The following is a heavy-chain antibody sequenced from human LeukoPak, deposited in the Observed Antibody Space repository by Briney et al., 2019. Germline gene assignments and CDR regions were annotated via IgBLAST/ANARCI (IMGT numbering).Heavy chain of an antibody. D-gene: IGHD3-22*01. Sequence: SETLSLTCSVSGGSISSSRYYRGWIRQPPGKGLEWTGSIYFSGNTYYNPSLKSRVTISVDTSKNQFSLRLSSVTAADTAVYYCARLGTGYDSSGYSIGWFDPWGQGTLVTVSS. CDR3: ARLGTGYDSSGYSIGWFDP. CDR1: GGSISSSRYY. J-gene: IGHJ5*02. V-gene: IGHV4-39*01. CDR2: IYFSGNT.